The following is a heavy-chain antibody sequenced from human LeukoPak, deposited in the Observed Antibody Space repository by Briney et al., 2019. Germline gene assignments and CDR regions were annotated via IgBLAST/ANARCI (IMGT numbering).Heavy chain of an antibody. J-gene: IGHJ4*02. CDR2: IRYDGSNK. V-gene: IGHV3-30*02. CDR1: GFTFSSYG. D-gene: IGHD5-24*01. CDR3: AISRDGYNLFYFDY. Sequence: GGSLRLSCAASGFTFSSYGMHWVRQAPGKGLEWVAFIRYDGSNKYHADSVKGRFTISRDNSKNTLYLQMNSLRGEDTAVYYCAISRDGYNLFYFDYWGQGTLVTVSS.